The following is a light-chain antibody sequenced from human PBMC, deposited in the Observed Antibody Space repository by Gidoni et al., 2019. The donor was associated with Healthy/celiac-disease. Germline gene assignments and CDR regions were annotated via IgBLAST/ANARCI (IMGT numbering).Light chain of an antibody. CDR2: KAS. Sequence: DIQMTQSPSTLSASVGDRVTITCRASQSISSWLAWYQQKPGKAPKLLIYKASSLESGVPSRCSGSGSGTKFTLTISSLQPDDFATYYCQQYNSITWTFGQGTKVEIK. CDR1: QSISSW. CDR3: QQYNSITWT. J-gene: IGKJ1*01. V-gene: IGKV1-5*03.